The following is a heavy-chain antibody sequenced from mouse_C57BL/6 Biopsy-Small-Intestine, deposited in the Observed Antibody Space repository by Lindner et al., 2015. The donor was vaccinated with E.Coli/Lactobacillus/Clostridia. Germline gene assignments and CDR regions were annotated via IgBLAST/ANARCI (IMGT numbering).Heavy chain of an antibody. CDR2: INPNYGTI. Sequence: VQLQESGPELVKPGASVKISCKASGYSFTDYNMDWVKQSNGKSLEWIGLINPNYGTISYNQKFKGRATLTVDQSSSTAYMQLNSLTSEDSAVYYCARTRVNMIYFGNYLDCWGQGTTLTVSS. V-gene: IGHV1-39*01. D-gene: IGHD2-1*01. CDR1: GYSFTDYN. CDR3: ARTRVNMIYFGNYLDC. J-gene: IGHJ2*01.